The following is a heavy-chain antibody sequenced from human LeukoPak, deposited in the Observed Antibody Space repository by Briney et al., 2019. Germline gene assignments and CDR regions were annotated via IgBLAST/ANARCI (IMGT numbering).Heavy chain of an antibody. CDR1: GYTFTSYG. CDR2: INPHSGAT. J-gene: IGHJ1*01. CDR3: AIPSNFQH. V-gene: IGHV1-8*02. Sequence: PRASVKVSCKASGYTFTSYGISWVRQAPGQGLEWMGWINPHSGATNYAQKFQGRVTMTRDTSISTAYMELSSLRSEDTAVYYCAIPSNFQHWGQGTLVTVSS.